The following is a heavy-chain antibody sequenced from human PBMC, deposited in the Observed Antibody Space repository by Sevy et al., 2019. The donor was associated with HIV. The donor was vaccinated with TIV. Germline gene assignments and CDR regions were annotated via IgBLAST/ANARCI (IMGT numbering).Heavy chain of an antibody. Sequence: GGSLRLSCAASGFTVSSNYMSWVRQAPGKGLEWVSVIYSGGSTYYADSVKGRFTISRDNSKNTLYLQMNSLRAEDTAVYYCATDRLVQAYYGDYGRNYYYYYGMDVWGQGTTVTVSS. CDR1: GFTVSSNY. D-gene: IGHD4-17*01. J-gene: IGHJ6*02. V-gene: IGHV3-53*01. CDR3: ATDRLVQAYYGDYGRNYYYYYGMDV. CDR2: IYSGGST.